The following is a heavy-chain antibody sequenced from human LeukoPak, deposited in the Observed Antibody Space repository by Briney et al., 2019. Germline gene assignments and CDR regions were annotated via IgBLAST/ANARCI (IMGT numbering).Heavy chain of an antibody. Sequence: ASVKVSCKASGYTFTSYGISWVRQAPGQGLEWMGWISAYNGNTGYAQKFQGRVTMTRNTSISTAYMELSSLRSEDTAVYYCAREWEPRGGGGYYYYYMDVWGKGTTVTVSS. CDR3: AREWEPRGGGGYYYYYMDV. CDR1: GYTFTSYG. J-gene: IGHJ6*03. CDR2: ISAYNGNT. V-gene: IGHV1-8*02. D-gene: IGHD1-26*01.